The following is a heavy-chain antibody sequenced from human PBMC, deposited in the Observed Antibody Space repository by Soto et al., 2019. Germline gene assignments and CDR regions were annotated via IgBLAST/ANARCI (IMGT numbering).Heavy chain of an antibody. Sequence: QVQLVQSGAEVKKPGSSVKVSCKASGGTFSSYAISWVRQAPGQGLEWMGGIIPIFGTANYARKFQGRVTITADEYTSTGYMQLSSLRSEDTAVYYCAGPGYMGYGAYFDYWGQGSLVAVSS. CDR3: AGPGYMGYGAYFDY. J-gene: IGHJ4*02. V-gene: IGHV1-69*12. CDR2: IIPIFGTA. D-gene: IGHD5-12*01. CDR1: GGTFSSYA.